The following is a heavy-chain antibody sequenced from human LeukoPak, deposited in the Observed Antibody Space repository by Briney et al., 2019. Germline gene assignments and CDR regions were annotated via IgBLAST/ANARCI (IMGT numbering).Heavy chain of an antibody. CDR1: GFTFSSYG. J-gene: IGHJ3*02. CDR2: IRYDGSNK. Sequence: GGSLRLSCAASGFTFSSYGMHWVRQAPGKGLEWVAFIRYDGSNKYYADSVKGRFTISRDNSKNTLYLQMNSLRAEDTAVYYCAKLFGFWSGYYYDSSGYPDHERHPAFDIWGQGTMVTVSS. D-gene: IGHD3-22*01. CDR3: AKLFGFWSGYYYDSSGYPDHERHPAFDI. V-gene: IGHV3-30*02.